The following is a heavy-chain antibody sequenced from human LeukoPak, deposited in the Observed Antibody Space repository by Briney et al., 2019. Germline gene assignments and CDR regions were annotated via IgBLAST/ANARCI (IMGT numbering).Heavy chain of an antibody. CDR1: GGSFSGYY. J-gene: IGHJ4*02. Sequence: SETLSLTCAVYGGSFSGYYWSWIRQPPGKGLEWIGEINHSGSTNYNPSLKSRVTISVDTSKNQFSLKLSSVTAADTAVYYCAREETPWSGYVVGAIDYWGQGTLVTVSS. V-gene: IGHV4-34*01. CDR3: AREETPWSGYVVGAIDY. CDR2: INHSGST. D-gene: IGHD5-12*01.